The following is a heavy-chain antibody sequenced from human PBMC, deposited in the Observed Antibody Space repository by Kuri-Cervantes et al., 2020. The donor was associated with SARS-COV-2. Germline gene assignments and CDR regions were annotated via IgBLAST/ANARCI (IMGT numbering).Heavy chain of an antibody. Sequence: SETLSLTCTVSGASISNGSYYWSRIRQPAGKGLEWIGRFYTTERINYNPSLKSRVTISVDTSKNQFSLRLTSVTAADTAVYYCARDVVHTYGWRAFDYWGQGSLVTVSS. D-gene: IGHD5-18*01. V-gene: IGHV4-61*02. CDR2: FYTTERI. J-gene: IGHJ4*02. CDR1: GASISNGSYY. CDR3: ARDVVHTYGWRAFDY.